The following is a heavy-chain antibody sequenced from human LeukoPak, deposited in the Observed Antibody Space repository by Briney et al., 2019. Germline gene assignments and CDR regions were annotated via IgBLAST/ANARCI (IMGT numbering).Heavy chain of an antibody. CDR3: SCSNTNY. CDR2: ISYDGSNK. D-gene: IGHD2-2*01. CDR1: GFTFSSYG. J-gene: IGHJ4*02. V-gene: IGHV3-30*03. Sequence: GGSLRLSCAASGFTFSSYGMHWVRQAPGKGLEWVAVISYDGSNKYYADSVKGRFTISRDNAKNSLYLQMNSLRAEDTAVYYCSCSNTNYWGQGTLVIVSS.